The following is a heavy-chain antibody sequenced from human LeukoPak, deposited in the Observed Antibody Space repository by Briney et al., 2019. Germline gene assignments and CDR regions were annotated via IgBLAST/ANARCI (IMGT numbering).Heavy chain of an antibody. CDR2: LYYNGSA. D-gene: IGHD6-25*01. V-gene: IGHV4-59*01. CDR3: ARAGGIRTAALDLDY. Sequence: PSETLSLTCTVSGGSISDYSWSRIRQPPGKGLEWIGNLYYNGSANHNPSLKSRVTISSDTSKNQFSLKLTSVTAADTAVYYCARAGGIRTAALDLDYWGQGTLVTVSS. CDR1: GGSISDYS. J-gene: IGHJ4*02.